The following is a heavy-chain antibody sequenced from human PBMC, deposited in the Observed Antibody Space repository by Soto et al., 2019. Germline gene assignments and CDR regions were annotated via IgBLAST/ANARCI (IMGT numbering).Heavy chain of an antibody. CDR3: AREYDFWRGYGMDV. V-gene: IGHV3-33*01. J-gene: IGHJ6*02. D-gene: IGHD3-3*01. CDR2: IWYDGSNK. CDR1: GFTFSSYG. Sequence: QVQLVESGGGVVQPGRSLRLSCAASGFTFSSYGMHWVRQAPGKGLEWVAVIWYDGSNKYYADSVKGRFTISRDNSKNTLYLQMNSLRVEDTAVYYCAREYDFWRGYGMDVWGQGTTVTVSS.